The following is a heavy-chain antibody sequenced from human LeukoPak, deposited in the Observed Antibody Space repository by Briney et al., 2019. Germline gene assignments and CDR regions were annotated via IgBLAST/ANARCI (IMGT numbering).Heavy chain of an antibody. Sequence: GGSLRLSCAVSGFIFSNYAMHWVRQAPGKGLEWVAVISYDGNQKYYADSMKGRLTISRDNSKSTMYLQINSLRGEDTAVYYCAKDLFDDYYMDVWGKGTTVTISS. CDR3: AKDLFDDYYMDV. CDR1: GFIFSNYA. J-gene: IGHJ6*03. V-gene: IGHV3-30*18. CDR2: ISYDGNQK. D-gene: IGHD2-21*01.